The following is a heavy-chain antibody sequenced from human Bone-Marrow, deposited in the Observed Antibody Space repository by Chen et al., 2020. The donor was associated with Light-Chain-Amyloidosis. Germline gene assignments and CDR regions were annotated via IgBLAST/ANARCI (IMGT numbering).Heavy chain of an antibody. J-gene: IGHJ4*02. CDR2: FYHGGSP. Sequence: QVLLQQSGPGLVKPSETLYLICAVSGNSISRGYFWGWIRQPPGKGLEWIGVLDFYHGGSPYYSPSLKSRVTITADTAKNQFSLNLTTVPAADTATYYCARGAVGGTTGVWGQGTLVTVSS. D-gene: IGHD1-26*01. CDR3: ARGAVGGTTGV. CDR1: GNSISRGYF. V-gene: IGHV4-38-2*01.